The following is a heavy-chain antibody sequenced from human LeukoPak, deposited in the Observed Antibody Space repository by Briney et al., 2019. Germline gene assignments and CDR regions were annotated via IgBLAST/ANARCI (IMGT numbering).Heavy chain of an antibody. J-gene: IGHJ4*02. Sequence: GGSLRFSCAASGFTFTSYWMSWVRQAPGKGLEWVANIKQDGSEKYYVDSVKGRFTISRDNAKNSLYLQMNSLRAEDTAVYYCATQSYGLFDYWGQGTLVTVSS. D-gene: IGHD3-10*01. CDR2: IKQDGSEK. V-gene: IGHV3-7*01. CDR3: ATQSYGLFDY. CDR1: GFTFTSYW.